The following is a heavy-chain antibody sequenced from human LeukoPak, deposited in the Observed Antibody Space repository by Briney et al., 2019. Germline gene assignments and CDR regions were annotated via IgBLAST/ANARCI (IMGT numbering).Heavy chain of an antibody. J-gene: IGHJ4*02. CDR1: GFTFSGYE. CDR3: AKEKSGYSYGCDS. D-gene: IGHD5-18*01. V-gene: IGHV3-48*03. Sequence: PGGSLRLSCAASGFTFSGYEMNWVRQAPGKGLEWVSYISRGGSSIYYADSVKGRFTISRDNAKNSLYLQMNSLRAEDTAVYFCAKEKSGYSYGCDSWGQGTLVTVSS. CDR2: ISRGGSSI.